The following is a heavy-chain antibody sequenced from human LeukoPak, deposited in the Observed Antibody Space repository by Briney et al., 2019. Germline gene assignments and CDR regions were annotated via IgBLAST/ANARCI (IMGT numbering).Heavy chain of an antibody. Sequence: GGSLRLXCAASGFTFSSYSMNWVRQAPGKGLEWVSTLSGSGGNTYYADSVKGRVTISRDNSKNTLYLQMNSLRAEDTAVYHCAKGSYYYDSADYFDYWGQGTLVTVSS. CDR2: LSGSGGNT. CDR1: GFTFSSYS. V-gene: IGHV3-23*01. CDR3: AKGSYYYDSADYFDY. D-gene: IGHD3-22*01. J-gene: IGHJ4*02.